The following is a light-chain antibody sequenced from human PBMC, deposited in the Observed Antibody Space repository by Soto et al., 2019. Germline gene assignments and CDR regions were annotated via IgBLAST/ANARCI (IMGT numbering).Light chain of an antibody. CDR3: QQYSTLPHT. CDR1: QSVTNIY. CDR2: GIS. Sequence: ENVLTQSPGILSLSPGERATLSARATQSVTNIYFAWYQPKPGQAPRLLIYGISSRATDIPDRFSGSGSGTDFTLTISRLEPEDFVVYYCQQYSTLPHTFGQGTKLEVK. J-gene: IGKJ2*01. V-gene: IGKV3-20*01.